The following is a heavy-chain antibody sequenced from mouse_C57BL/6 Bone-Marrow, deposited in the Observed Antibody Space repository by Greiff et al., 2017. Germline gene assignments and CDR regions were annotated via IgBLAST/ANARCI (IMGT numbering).Heavy chain of an antibody. CDR1: GYTFTDYY. J-gene: IGHJ2*01. CDR2: IYPGSGNT. Sequence: QVQLQQSGAELVRPGASVKLSCKASGYTFTDYYINWVKQRPGQGLEWIARIYPGSGNTYYNEKFKGKATLTAEKSSSTAYMQLSSLTSEDSAVYFCARESDSNYVDYWGQGTTLTVSS. CDR3: ARESDSNYVDY. D-gene: IGHD2-5*01. V-gene: IGHV1-76*01.